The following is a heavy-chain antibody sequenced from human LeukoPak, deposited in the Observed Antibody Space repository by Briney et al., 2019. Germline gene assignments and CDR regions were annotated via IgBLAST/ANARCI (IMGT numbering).Heavy chain of an antibody. J-gene: IGHJ6*02. CDR1: GGSISSYY. V-gene: IGHV4-59*08. CDR3: ARLVDILTGYDRYYYYYGMDV. Sequence: SETLSLTCTVSGGSISSYYWSWIRQPPGKGLEWIGYIYYSGSTNYNPSLKSRVTISVDTSKNQFSLKLSSVTAADTAVYYCARLVDILTGYDRYYYYYGMDVWGQGTTATVS. CDR2: IYYSGST. D-gene: IGHD3-9*01.